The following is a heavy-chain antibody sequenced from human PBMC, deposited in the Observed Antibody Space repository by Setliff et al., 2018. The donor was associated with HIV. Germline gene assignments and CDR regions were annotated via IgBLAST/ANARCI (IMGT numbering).Heavy chain of an antibody. CDR2: ISYTGGT. CDR3: ARVNKDSYDSSGNYAFEN. V-gene: IGHV4-59*12. Sequence: KTSETLSLTYTVSGDSIRNDYWTWIRQSPEKGLEWIAYISYTGGTNYNPSLKSRVTLSLDASKNQFSLKLRSVTAADTAVYYCARVNKDSYDSSGNYAFENWGQGTLDTVSS. J-gene: IGHJ4*02. CDR1: GDSIRNDY. D-gene: IGHD3-22*01.